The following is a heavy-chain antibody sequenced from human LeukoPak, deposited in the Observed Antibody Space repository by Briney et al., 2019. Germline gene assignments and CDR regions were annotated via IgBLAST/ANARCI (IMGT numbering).Heavy chain of an antibody. Sequence: SETLSLTCAVYGGSFSGYYWSWIRQPPGKGLEWIGEINHSGSTNYNPSLKSRVTISVDTSKNQFSLKLSSVTAADTAVYYCARIEVGAHPGIDYWGQGTLVTVSS. J-gene: IGHJ4*02. CDR2: INHSGST. CDR1: GGSFSGYY. CDR3: ARIEVGAHPGIDY. D-gene: IGHD1-26*01. V-gene: IGHV4-34*01.